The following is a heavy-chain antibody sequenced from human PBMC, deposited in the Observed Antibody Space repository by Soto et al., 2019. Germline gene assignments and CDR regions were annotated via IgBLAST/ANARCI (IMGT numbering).Heavy chain of an antibody. CDR3: ARHYCSSGSCLVGP. Sequence: QVQLQESGPGLVKPSQTLSLTCTVSGGSISSGDYYWSWIRQPPGKGLEWIGYTYYSGSTYYNPSLKRRVTLPADTSKTQFSLKLSSVTAADTAVYYSARHYCSSGSCLVGPWGQGTLVTVSS. CDR2: TYYSGST. J-gene: IGHJ5*02. CDR1: GGSISSGDYY. D-gene: IGHD2-15*01. V-gene: IGHV4-30-4*01.